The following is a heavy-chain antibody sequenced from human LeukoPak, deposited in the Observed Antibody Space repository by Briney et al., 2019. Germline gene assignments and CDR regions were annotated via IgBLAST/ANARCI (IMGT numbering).Heavy chain of an antibody. D-gene: IGHD6-19*01. J-gene: IGHJ4*02. Sequence: SETLSLTCTVSGGSISSYYWSWIRQPPGKGLEWIGYIYYSGSTNYNPSLKSRITISVDTSKNQFSLKLSSVTAADTAVYYCARETPVAGTDYWGQGTLVTVSS. CDR1: GGSISSYY. V-gene: IGHV4-59*01. CDR3: ARETPVAGTDY. CDR2: IYYSGST.